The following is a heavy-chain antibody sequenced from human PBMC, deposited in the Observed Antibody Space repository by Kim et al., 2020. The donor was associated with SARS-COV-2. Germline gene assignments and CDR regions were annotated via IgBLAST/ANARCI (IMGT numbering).Heavy chain of an antibody. CDR1: GGSFSGYY. J-gene: IGHJ4*02. CDR3: ASIRRDGHNYGPDY. CDR2: INHSGST. V-gene: IGHV4-34*01. Sequence: SETLSLTCAVYGGSFSGYYWSWIRQPPGKGLEWIGEINHSGSTNYNPSLKSRVTISVDTSKNQFSLKLSSVTAADTAVYYCASIRRDGHNYGPDYWGQGTLVTVSS. D-gene: IGHD5-12*01.